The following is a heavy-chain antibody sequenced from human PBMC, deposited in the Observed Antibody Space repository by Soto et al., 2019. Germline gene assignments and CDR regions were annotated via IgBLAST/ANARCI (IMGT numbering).Heavy chain of an antibody. CDR3: ARASGYDKWDTLNY. V-gene: IGHV3-30-3*01. D-gene: IGHD5-12*01. CDR2: VSYDGGNE. J-gene: IGHJ4*02. Sequence: QVQLVESGGGVVQPGRSLRLSCTASGFTFRSYAMHWVRQAPGKGLEWVASVSYDGGNEHYADSVKGRFTISRDNSKNTLSLQMNSLIVEDTAIFYCARASGYDKWDTLNYWGQGTQVTVSS. CDR1: GFTFRSYA.